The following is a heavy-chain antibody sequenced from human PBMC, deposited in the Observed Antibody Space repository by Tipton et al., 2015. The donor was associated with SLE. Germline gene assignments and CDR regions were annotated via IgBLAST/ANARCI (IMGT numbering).Heavy chain of an antibody. Sequence: LSLTCTVSGGSISSGSYYWGWIRQPPGKGLEWVAVVSYDGSSKYYADSVMGRFTISRDNSKNTLYLQMNSLRAEDTAVYYCAAWALLILPWSSSSFWGQGTLVTVSS. J-gene: IGHJ4*02. D-gene: IGHD6-6*01. V-gene: IGHV3-30*03. CDR2: VSYDGSSK. CDR1: GGSISSGS. CDR3: AAWALLILPWSSSSF.